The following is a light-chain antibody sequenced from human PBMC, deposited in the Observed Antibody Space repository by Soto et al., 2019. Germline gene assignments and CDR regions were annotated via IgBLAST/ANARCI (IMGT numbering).Light chain of an antibody. CDR3: SSYTSSSTRV. J-gene: IGLJ3*02. CDR1: SSDVGGYTY. CDR2: EVS. Sequence: QSALTQPASVSGSPGQSITISCTGTSSDVGGYTYVSWYQQHPGKAPKLMIYEVSNRPSGVSNRFSGSKSGNTASLTISGLQAEDEADYYCSSYTSSSTRVLGGGTKGTVL. V-gene: IGLV2-14*01.